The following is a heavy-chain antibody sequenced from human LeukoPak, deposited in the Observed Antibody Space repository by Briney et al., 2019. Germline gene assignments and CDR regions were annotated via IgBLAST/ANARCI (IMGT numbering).Heavy chain of an antibody. V-gene: IGHV1-8*01. CDR1: GYTFTSYD. CDR2: MNPNSGNT. J-gene: IGHJ5*02. D-gene: IGHD5-24*01. Sequence: ASVKVSCKASGYTFTSYDINWVRQATGQGLEWMGWMNPNSGNTGYAQKCQGRVTMTRNTSISTAYMELSSLRSEDTAVYYCAREEMATMNWFDPWGQGTLVTVSS. CDR3: AREEMATMNWFDP.